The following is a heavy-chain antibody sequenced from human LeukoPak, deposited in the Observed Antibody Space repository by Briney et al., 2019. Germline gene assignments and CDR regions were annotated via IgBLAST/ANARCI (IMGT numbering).Heavy chain of an antibody. CDR2: INPNSGGT. Sequence: EASVKVSCKASGYTFTGYYMHWVRQAPGQGLEWMGWINPNSGGTNYAQKFQGRVTMTRDTSISTAYMELSRLRSDDTAVYYCASIVIPDYYDSSGYRHNWFDPWGQGTLVTVSS. D-gene: IGHD3-22*01. V-gene: IGHV1-2*02. J-gene: IGHJ5*02. CDR3: ASIVIPDYYDSSGYRHNWFDP. CDR1: GYTFTGYY.